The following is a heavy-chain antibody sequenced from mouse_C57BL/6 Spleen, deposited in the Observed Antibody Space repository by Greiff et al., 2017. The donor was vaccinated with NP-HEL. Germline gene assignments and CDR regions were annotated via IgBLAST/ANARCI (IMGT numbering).Heavy chain of an antibody. CDR1: GYTFTDYY. CDR2: INPYNGGT. D-gene: IGHD3-2*02. J-gene: IGHJ3*01. V-gene: IGHV1-19*01. CDR3: ARGGEQHRLQVFAY. Sequence: VQLQQSGPVLVKPGASVKMSCKASGYTFTDYYMNWVKQSHGKSLEWIGVINPYNGGTSYNQKFKGKATLTVDKSSSTAYMELNSLTSEDSAVYYCARGGEQHRLQVFAYWGQGTLVTVSA.